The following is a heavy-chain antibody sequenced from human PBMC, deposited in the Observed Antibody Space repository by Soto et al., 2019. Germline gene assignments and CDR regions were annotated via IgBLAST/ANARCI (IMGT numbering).Heavy chain of an antibody. Sequence: GGSLRLSCTASGFTFSSYSMNWVRQAPGKGLEWVSYISSSSSTIYYADSVKGRFTISRDNAKNSLYLQMNSLRDEDTAVYYCARAQSTMIHSYGMDVWGQGTTVTVSS. CDR2: ISSSSSTI. V-gene: IGHV3-48*02. CDR1: GFTFSSYS. CDR3: ARAQSTMIHSYGMDV. J-gene: IGHJ6*02. D-gene: IGHD3-22*01.